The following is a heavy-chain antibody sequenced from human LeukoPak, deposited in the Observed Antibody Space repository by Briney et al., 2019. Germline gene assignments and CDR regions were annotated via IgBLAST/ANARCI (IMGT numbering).Heavy chain of an antibody. CDR1: GFTVSSNY. D-gene: IGHD1-26*01. CDR2: IYSGGST. Sequence: GGSLRLSCAASGFTVSSNYMSWVRQAPAKGLEWVSVIYSGGSTYYADSVKGRFTISRDSFKNTLYLQINSLRAEDTAVYYCARGRESGSYRPGDAFDIWGQGTLVTVSS. V-gene: IGHV3-66*01. J-gene: IGHJ3*02. CDR3: ARGRESGSYRPGDAFDI.